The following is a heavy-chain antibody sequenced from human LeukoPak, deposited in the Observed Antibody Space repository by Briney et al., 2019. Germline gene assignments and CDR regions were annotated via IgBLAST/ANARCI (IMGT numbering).Heavy chain of an antibody. J-gene: IGHJ4*02. V-gene: IGHV3-48*02. CDR1: GFTFSSYV. CDR2: INHNAETI. D-gene: IGHD3-3*01. CDR3: ARVSIDFWSGYYDY. Sequence: SGGSLRLSCAASGFTFSSYVMSWVRQAPGKGLEWVSYINHNAETIYYADSVKGQFTISRDNAKNVLYLQMNRLRDGDTAVYYCARVSIDFWSGYYDYWGQGTLVTVSS.